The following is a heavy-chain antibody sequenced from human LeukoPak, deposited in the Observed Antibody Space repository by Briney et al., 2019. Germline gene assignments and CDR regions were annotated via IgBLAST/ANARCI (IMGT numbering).Heavy chain of an antibody. V-gene: IGHV4-4*07. CDR1: GGSISSYY. D-gene: IGHD2-15*01. CDR2: IYTSGST. Sequence: SETLSLTCTVSGGSISSYYWSWIRQPAGKGLEWIGRIYTSGSTNYNPSLKSRVTMSVDTSKNQFSLKLSSVTAADTAVYYCAISLGYCRGGSCYGAFDIWGQGTMVTVSS. J-gene: IGHJ3*02. CDR3: AISLGYCRGGSCYGAFDI.